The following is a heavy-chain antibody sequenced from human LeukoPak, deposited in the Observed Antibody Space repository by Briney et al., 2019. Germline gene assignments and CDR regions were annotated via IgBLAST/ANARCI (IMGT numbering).Heavy chain of an antibody. CDR1: GFTVSSNY. Sequence: GGSLRLSCAASGFTVSSNYMSWVRQAPGKGLEWVSVIYSGGGTYYADSVKGRFTISRDNSKNTLFLQMNSLRAEDTAVYYCARSGGSGWYSDYWGQGTLVTVSS. CDR3: ARSGGSGWYSDY. J-gene: IGHJ4*02. CDR2: IYSGGGT. V-gene: IGHV3-66*01. D-gene: IGHD6-19*01.